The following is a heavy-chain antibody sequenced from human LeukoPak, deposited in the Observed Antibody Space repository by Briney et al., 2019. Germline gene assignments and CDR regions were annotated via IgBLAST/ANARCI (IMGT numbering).Heavy chain of an antibody. V-gene: IGHV3-53*05. CDR3: ARAKYYDTSGHFIREAFDI. CDR2: IYSGGST. D-gene: IGHD3-22*01. CDR1: GFTVSSNY. Sequence: PPGGSLRLSCAASGFTVSSNYMSWVRQAPGKGLEWVSVIYSGGSTYYADSVKGRFTISRDNSKNTLFLQMNNLRPDDTAVYSCARAKYYDTSGHFIREAFDIWGQGTMVTVSS. J-gene: IGHJ3*02.